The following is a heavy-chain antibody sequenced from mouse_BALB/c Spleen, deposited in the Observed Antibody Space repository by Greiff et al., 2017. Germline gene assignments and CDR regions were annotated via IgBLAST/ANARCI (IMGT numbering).Heavy chain of an antibody. CDR1: GYTFTDYE. D-gene: IGHD2-2*01. J-gene: IGHJ3*01. CDR2: IDPETGGT. Sequence: QVQLQQSGAELVRPGASVTLSCKASGYTFTDYEMHWVKQTPVHGLEWIGAIDPETGGTAYNQKFKGKATLTADKSSSTAYMELRSLTSEDSAVYYCTRDGYDAFAYWGQGTLVTVSA. V-gene: IGHV1-15*01. CDR3: TRDGYDAFAY.